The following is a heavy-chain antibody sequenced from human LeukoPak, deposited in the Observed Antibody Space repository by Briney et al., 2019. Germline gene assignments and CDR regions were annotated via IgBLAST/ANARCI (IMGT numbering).Heavy chain of an antibody. CDR1: GFIFSRYW. CDR3: AELGITMIGGV. D-gene: IGHD3-10*02. J-gene: IGHJ6*04. CDR2: IKEDGSEK. Sequence: GGSLRLSCAASGFIFSRYWMSWVRQAPGKGLEWVANIKEDGSEKGYVDSVKGRFTISRDNAKNSLYLQMNSLRAEDTAVYYCAELGITMIGGVWGKGTTVTISS. V-gene: IGHV3-7*01.